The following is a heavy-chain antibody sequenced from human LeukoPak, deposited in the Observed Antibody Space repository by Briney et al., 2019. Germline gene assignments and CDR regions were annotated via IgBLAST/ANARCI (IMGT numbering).Heavy chain of an antibody. CDR1: GGSFSGYY. J-gene: IGHJ4*02. D-gene: IGHD2-2*01. CDR3: ARDCSSTSCYDY. V-gene: IGHV4-34*01. Sequence: SETLSLTCAVSGGSFSGYYWYWIRQPPGKGLEWIGEINHGESTNYNPYLKNRLTTLVDTSKNQFSLKLSSVTAADTAVYYCARDCSSTSCYDYWGEGTLVTVFS. CDR2: INHGEST.